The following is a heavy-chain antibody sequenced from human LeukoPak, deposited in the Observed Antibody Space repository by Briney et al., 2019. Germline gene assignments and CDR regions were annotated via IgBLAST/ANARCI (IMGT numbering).Heavy chain of an antibody. V-gene: IGHV3-30*04. Sequence: GGSLRLSCAASGFTFSSYAMHWVRQAPGKGLEWVAAISYDGNNKYYADSVKGRFTISRDNSKNTLYLQMNSLRAEDTAVYYCAKGGIGYDLTFVSFDYYYMDVWGKGTTVTVSS. CDR3: AKGGIGYDLTFVSFDYYYMDV. CDR2: ISYDGNNK. CDR1: GFTFSSYA. J-gene: IGHJ6*03. D-gene: IGHD5-12*01.